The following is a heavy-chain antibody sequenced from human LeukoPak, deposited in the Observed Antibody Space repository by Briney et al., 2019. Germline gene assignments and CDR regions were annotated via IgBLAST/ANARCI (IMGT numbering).Heavy chain of an antibody. CDR1: GFTFSSYA. V-gene: IGHV3-30*04. Sequence: PGGSLRLSCAASGFTFSSYAMHWVRQAPGKGLEWVAVISYDGSNKYYADSVKGRFTISRDNSKNTLYLQMNSLRAEDTAVYYCARDLQLYDYVWGSSTFDYWGQGTLVTVSS. CDR2: ISYDGSNK. J-gene: IGHJ4*02. CDR3: ARDLQLYDYVWGSSTFDY. D-gene: IGHD3-16*01.